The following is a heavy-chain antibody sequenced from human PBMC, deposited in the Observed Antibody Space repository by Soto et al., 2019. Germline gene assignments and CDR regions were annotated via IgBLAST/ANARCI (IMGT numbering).Heavy chain of an antibody. CDR1: GYTFTSYY. J-gene: IGHJ3*02. CDR3: ARDHLRIAASPDAFDI. Sequence: ASVKVSCKASGYTFTSYYMHWVRQAPGQGLEWMGIINPSGGSTIYAQKFQGRVTMTRDTSTSTVYMELSSLRSEDTAVYYCARDHLRIAASPDAFDIWGQGTMVTVSS. CDR2: INPSGGST. V-gene: IGHV1-46*01. D-gene: IGHD6-25*01.